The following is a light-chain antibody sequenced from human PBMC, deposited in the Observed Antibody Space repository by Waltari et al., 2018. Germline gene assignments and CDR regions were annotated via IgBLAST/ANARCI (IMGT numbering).Light chain of an antibody. Sequence: QSALTQPASVSGSPGQSITISCTVTSSDVGNYNLVAWYQQYPGKAPKVMIYDENRRPSGVSVRFSGSKSGNTVSLPLSGVQAEDAADYYCCSYAGSYPWVFGGGTKLTVL. CDR2: DEN. CDR3: CSYAGSYPWV. J-gene: IGLJ3*02. V-gene: IGLV2-23*01. CDR1: SSDVGNYNL.